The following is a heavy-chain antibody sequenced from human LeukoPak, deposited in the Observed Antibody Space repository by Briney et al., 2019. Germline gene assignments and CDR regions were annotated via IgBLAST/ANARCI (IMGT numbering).Heavy chain of an antibody. Sequence: SETLSLTCTVSGGSISSGSSYWSWIRQPAGKGLEWIGRIYTRGSTSYNPSLKSRVTISVDTSKNQFSLTLSSVTAADTAVYYCARGIVGAGGYYFDYWGQGTLVTVSS. CDR2: IYTRGST. V-gene: IGHV4-61*02. D-gene: IGHD1-26*01. CDR1: GGSISSGSSY. J-gene: IGHJ4*02. CDR3: ARGIVGAGGYYFDY.